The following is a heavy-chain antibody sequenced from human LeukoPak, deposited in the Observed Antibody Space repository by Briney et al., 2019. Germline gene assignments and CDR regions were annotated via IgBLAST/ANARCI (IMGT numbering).Heavy chain of an antibody. V-gene: IGHV3-23*01. J-gene: IGHJ4*02. CDR3: AKVSSLFFRYFDY. Sequence: GGSLRLSCAASGFTFSSYAMSWVRQAPGKGLQWVSAISGSGGSTYYADSVKGRFTISRDNSKNTLYLQMNSLRAEDTAVYYCAKVSSLFFRYFDYWGQGTLVTVSS. CDR1: GFTFSSYA. D-gene: IGHD2-21*01. CDR2: ISGSGGST.